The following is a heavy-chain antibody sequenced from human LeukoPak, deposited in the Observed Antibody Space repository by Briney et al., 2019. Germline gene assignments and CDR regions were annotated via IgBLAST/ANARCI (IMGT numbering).Heavy chain of an antibody. Sequence: SETLSLTCAVYGGSFSGYYWSWIRQPPGKGLEWIGGINHSGSTNYNPSLKSRVTISVDTSKNQFSLKLSSVTAADTAVYYCARGRNITMVRGVIGFDYWGQGTLVTVSS. D-gene: IGHD3-10*01. CDR2: INHSGST. J-gene: IGHJ4*02. CDR3: ARGRNITMVRGVIGFDY. V-gene: IGHV4-34*01. CDR1: GGSFSGYY.